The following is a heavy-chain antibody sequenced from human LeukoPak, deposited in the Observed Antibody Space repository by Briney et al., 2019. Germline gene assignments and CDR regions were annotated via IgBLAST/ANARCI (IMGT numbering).Heavy chain of an antibody. V-gene: IGHV1-8*03. J-gene: IGHJ4*02. CDR3: ARVNYDILTGYSLAH. CDR2: MNPNSGNT. CDR1: GYTFTSYD. D-gene: IGHD3-9*01. Sequence: ASXXVSCKASGYTFTSYDINWVGQASGQGLEWMGWMNPNSGNTGNAQKFQGRVTITRNSSISTAYMELSSLRSEDTAVYYCARVNYDILTGYSLAHWGQGTLVTVSS.